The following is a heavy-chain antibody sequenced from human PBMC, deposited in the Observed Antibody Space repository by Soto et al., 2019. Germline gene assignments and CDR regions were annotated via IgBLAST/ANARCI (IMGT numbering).Heavy chain of an antibody. J-gene: IGHJ4*02. CDR2: ISVSGDRT. Sequence: PGGSLRLSCAASGFTFTTYAMCWVRQAPGKGLEWVSSISVSGDRTFYADSVKGRFTISRDNRRNTLHLQMNSLRAEDTAVYYCVKDGDSISSNKPLDYWGQGTLVTVPS. CDR1: GFTFTTYA. D-gene: IGHD2-2*01. CDR3: VKDGDSISSNKPLDY. V-gene: IGHV3-23*01.